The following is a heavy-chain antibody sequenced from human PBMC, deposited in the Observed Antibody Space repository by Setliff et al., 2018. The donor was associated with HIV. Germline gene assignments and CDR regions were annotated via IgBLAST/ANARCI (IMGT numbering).Heavy chain of an antibody. J-gene: IGHJ5*02. D-gene: IGHD3-22*01. CDR3: ATVSGDYYDSSDRP. CDR2: VDPEDGET. CDR1: GYTFTAYY. Sequence: ASVKVSCKASGYTFTAYYMHWVQQAPGKGLEWVGRVDPEDGETMYAEKFQGRVTITADTSTDTAYLELSSLRSEDTAVYHCATVSGDYYDSSDRPWGQGTLVTVSS. V-gene: IGHV1-69-2*01.